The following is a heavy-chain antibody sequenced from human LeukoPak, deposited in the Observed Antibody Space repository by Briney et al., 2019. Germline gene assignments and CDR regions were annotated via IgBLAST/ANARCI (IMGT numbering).Heavy chain of an antibody. CDR1: GITLSNYG. D-gene: IGHD2-15*01. J-gene: IGHJ4*02. V-gene: IGHV3-23*01. CDR2: ISDSGGRT. Sequence: GGSLRLSCTVSGITLSNYGMSWVRQAPGKGLEWVAGISDSGGRTNYADSVKGRFTLSRDNPKNTLYLQMNSLRAEDTAAYFCAKRGVVIRVILVGFHKEAYYFDSWGQGALVTVYS. CDR3: AKRGVVIRVILVGFHKEAYYFDS.